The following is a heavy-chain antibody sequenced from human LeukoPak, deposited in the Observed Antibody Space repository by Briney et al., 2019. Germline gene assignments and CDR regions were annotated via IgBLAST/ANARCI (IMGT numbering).Heavy chain of an antibody. J-gene: IGHJ4*02. CDR3: AKGPGWLLSKRYFDY. D-gene: IGHD3-22*01. CDR2: VSWDSGNI. Sequence: GGSLRLSCAASGFTFENDAMHWVRQAPGGGLEWVSSVSWDSGNIAYADSVKGRFSISRDNAKSSLYLEMSSLRAGDTALYYCAKGPGWLLSKRYFDYWGQGTPVIVSS. CDR1: GFTFENDA. V-gene: IGHV3-9*01.